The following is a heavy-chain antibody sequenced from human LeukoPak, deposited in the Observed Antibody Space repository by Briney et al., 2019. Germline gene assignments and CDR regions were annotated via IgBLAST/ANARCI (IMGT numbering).Heavy chain of an antibody. CDR3: ARDGQYSSTVAADLDY. V-gene: IGHV1-69*05. CDR1: GGTFSSYA. D-gene: IGHD6-19*01. CDR2: IIPIFGTA. J-gene: IGHJ4*02. Sequence: GSSVKVSCKASGGTFSSYAISWVRQAPGQGLEWMGGIIPIFGTANYAQKFQGRVTITTDESTSTAYMELSSLRSEDTAVYYCARDGQYSSTVAADLDYWGQGTLVTVSS.